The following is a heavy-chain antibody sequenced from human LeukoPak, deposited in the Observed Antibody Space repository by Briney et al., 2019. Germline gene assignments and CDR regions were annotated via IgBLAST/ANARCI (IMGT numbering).Heavy chain of an antibody. Sequence: ASVKVSCKASGYTFTSYAMHWVRQAPGQRLEWMGWINAGNGNTKYSQKFQGRVTITRDTSASTAYMELSSLRSEDTAVYYCARGTSSGWYTLGYWGQGTLVTVSS. V-gene: IGHV1-3*01. CDR3: ARGTSSGWYTLGY. CDR1: GYTFTSYA. J-gene: IGHJ4*02. D-gene: IGHD6-19*01. CDR2: INAGNGNT.